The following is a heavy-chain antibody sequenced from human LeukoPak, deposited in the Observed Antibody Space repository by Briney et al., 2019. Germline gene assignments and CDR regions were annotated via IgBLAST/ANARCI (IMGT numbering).Heavy chain of an antibody. CDR1: GYTFTGYY. Sequence: ASVKVSCKASGYTFTGYYMHWVQQAPGQGLEWMGWINPNSGGTNYAQKFQGRVTMTRDTSISTAYMELSRLRSDDTAVYYCARDLGAVLRFLEWPMGWFDPWGQGTLVTVSS. J-gene: IGHJ5*02. D-gene: IGHD3-3*01. CDR3: ARDLGAVLRFLEWPMGWFDP. V-gene: IGHV1-2*02. CDR2: INPNSGGT.